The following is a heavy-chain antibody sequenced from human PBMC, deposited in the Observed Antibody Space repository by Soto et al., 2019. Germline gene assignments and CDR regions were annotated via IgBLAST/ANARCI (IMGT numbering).Heavy chain of an antibody. CDR1: XGXXXXXX. CDR3: ARVYLGYCTNGVCSGRYYYYXMDV. D-gene: IGHD2-8*01. CDR2: XXHSGSX. V-gene: IGHV4-34*01. J-gene: IGHJ6*02. Sequence: SETXXLTXXVYXGXXXXXXXXXXXQPXXXGXEWIXXXXHSGSXQYTPPLKSRVTISVDTSKNQFSLKLSSVTAADTAVYYCARVYLGYCTNGVCSGRYYYYXMDVWGQGTTVTVSS.